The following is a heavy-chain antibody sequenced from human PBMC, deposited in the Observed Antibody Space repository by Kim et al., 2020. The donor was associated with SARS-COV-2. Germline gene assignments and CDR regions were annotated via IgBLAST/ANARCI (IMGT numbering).Heavy chain of an antibody. V-gene: IGHV1-69*13. CDR3: ARTGYSSSWPTYYYCALDV. Sequence: SVKVSCKASGGTFSSYAINWVRQAPGQGLEWMGGINPIIGTANYAQKFQGRVTITADESTSTAYMELSSLKSEDTAVYYCARTGYSSSWPTYYYCALDVGGQGTAVTVSS. CDR1: GGTFSSYA. J-gene: IGHJ6*02. D-gene: IGHD6-13*01. CDR2: INPIIGTA.